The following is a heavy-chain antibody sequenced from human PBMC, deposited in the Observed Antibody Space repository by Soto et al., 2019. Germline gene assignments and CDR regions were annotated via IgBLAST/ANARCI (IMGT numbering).Heavy chain of an antibody. Sequence: EVQLLESGGGLVQPGGSLRLSCAASGLTFSSYAMSWVRQAPGKGLEGVSAISGSGGSTYYADSVKGRFTISRDNSKNLMYLQINSLRADDTTVYFCARRRGPVLKDAFDIWGQGTMVTVSS. V-gene: IGHV3-23*01. CDR3: ARRRGPVLKDAFDI. CDR2: ISGSGGST. D-gene: IGHD2-15*01. J-gene: IGHJ3*02. CDR1: GLTFSSYA.